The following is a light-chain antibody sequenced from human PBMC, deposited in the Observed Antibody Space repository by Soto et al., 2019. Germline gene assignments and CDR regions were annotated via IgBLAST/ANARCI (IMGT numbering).Light chain of an antibody. CDR2: EDT. V-gene: IGLV2-23*01. CDR1: SSDVGKYNL. J-gene: IGLJ2*01. Sequence: QSALTQPASVSGSPGQSITISCTGTSSDVGKYNLVSWCQQYPGKAPKLMIYEDTKRPSGVSNRFSGSKSGNTASLTVSGLQAEDEADYFCSSHAGSRMVIFGGGTKLTVL. CDR3: SSHAGSRMVI.